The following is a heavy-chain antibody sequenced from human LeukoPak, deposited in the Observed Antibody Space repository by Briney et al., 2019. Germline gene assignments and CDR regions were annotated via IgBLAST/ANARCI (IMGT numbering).Heavy chain of an antibody. CDR1: GGSISSYY. CDR3: ARRIVPAAKYNWFDP. J-gene: IGHJ5*02. CDR2: IYHSGST. D-gene: IGHD2-2*01. Sequence: SETLSLTCTVSGGSISSYYWSWLRQPPGKGLEWIGYIYHSGSTYYNPSLKSRVTISVDTSRNQFSLKLSSVTAADTAVYYCARRIVPAAKYNWFDPWGQGTLVTVSS. V-gene: IGHV4-59*04.